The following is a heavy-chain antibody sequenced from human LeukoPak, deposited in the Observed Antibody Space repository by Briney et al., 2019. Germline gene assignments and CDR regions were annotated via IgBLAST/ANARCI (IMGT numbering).Heavy chain of an antibody. CDR3: ARHLFLVPNEGNNWFDP. V-gene: IGHV4-39*01. CDR2: IYYSGST. J-gene: IGHJ5*02. D-gene: IGHD1-1*01. Sequence: KTSETLSLTCTVSGGSISSSSYYWGWIRQPPGKRLEWIGSIYYSGSTYYNPSLKSRVTISVDTSKNQFSLKLSSVTAADTAVYYCARHLFLVPNEGNNWFDPWGQGTLVTVSS. CDR1: GGSISSSSYY.